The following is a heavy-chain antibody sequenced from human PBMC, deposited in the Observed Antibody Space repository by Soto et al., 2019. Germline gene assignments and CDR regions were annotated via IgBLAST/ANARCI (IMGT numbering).Heavy chain of an antibody. D-gene: IGHD3-9*01. CDR2: INPSGGST. V-gene: IGHV1-46*01. J-gene: IGHJ6*02. CDR1: GYTFTSYY. Sequence: ASVKVSCKASGYTFTSYYMHWVRQAPGQGLEWMGIINPSGGSTIYAQKFQGRVTMTRDTSTSTVYMELSSLRSDDTAVYYCARGDILTGGYYGMDVWGQGTTVTVSS. CDR3: ARGDILTGGYYGMDV.